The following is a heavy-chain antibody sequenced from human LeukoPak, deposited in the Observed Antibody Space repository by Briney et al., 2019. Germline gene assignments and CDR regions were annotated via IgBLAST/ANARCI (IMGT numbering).Heavy chain of an antibody. CDR3: ASRETYYYDSSGYYGEIDY. V-gene: IGHV3-33*01. D-gene: IGHD3-22*01. CDR2: IWYDGSNK. CDR1: GFTFSSYG. J-gene: IGHJ4*02. Sequence: GGSLRLSCAASGFTFSSYGMHWVRQAPGKGLEWVAVIWYDGSNKYYADSVKGRFTISRDNSKNTLYLQMNSLRAEDTAVYYCASRETYYYDSSGYYGEIDYWGQGTLVTVSS.